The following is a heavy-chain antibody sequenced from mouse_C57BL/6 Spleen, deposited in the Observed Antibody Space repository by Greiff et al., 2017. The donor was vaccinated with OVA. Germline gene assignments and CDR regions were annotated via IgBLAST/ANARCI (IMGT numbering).Heavy chain of an antibody. CDR3: AREETGTGYFDY. CDR1: GFTFSSYA. D-gene: IGHD4-1*01. CDR2: ISDGGSYT. V-gene: IGHV5-4*01. J-gene: IGHJ2*01. Sequence: EVQVVESGGGLVKPGGSLKLSCAASGFTFSSYAMSWVRQTPEKRLEWVATISDGGSYTYYPDNVKGRFTISRDNAKNNLYLQMSHLKSEDTAMYYCAREETGTGYFDYWGQGTTLTVSS.